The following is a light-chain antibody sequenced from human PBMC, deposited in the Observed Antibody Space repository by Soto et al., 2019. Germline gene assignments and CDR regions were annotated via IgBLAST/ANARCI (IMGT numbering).Light chain of an antibody. J-gene: IGKJ1*01. Sequence: DVVMTQSPLSLPVTLGQAASISCSFSQSLVHNDGNTYLSWFQQRPGQPPRLLIYKVSDRFSGVPDRFSGSGAGTDFTLTISRVEAEDVGVYYCMQATQSSWTFGQGAKVDIK. CDR3: MQATQSSWT. CDR1: QSLVHNDGNTY. CDR2: KVS. V-gene: IGKV2-24*01.